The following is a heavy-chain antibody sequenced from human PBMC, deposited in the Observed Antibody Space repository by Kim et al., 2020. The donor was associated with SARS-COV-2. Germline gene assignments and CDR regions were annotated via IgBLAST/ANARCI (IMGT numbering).Heavy chain of an antibody. CDR2: IGTAGDT. V-gene: IGHV3-13*04. J-gene: IGHJ6*02. Sequence: GGSLRLSCAASGFTFSSYDMHWVRQATGKGLEWVSAIGTAGDTYYPGSVKGRFTISRENAKNSLYLQMNSLRAGDTAVYYCARDFYDSSAHYYYGMDVWGQGTTVTVSS. D-gene: IGHD3-22*01. CDR3: ARDFYDSSAHYYYGMDV. CDR1: GFTFSSYD.